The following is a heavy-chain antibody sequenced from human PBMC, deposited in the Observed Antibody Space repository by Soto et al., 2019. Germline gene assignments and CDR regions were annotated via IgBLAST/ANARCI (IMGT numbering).Heavy chain of an antibody. CDR2: IGDSGGAR. CDR3: ASEGASGSHLLGGIDY. Sequence: QVHLEESGGGLVKPGGSLRLSCAASGFTFGDYYMSWIRQAPGKGLDWVSYIGDSGGARYYADSVKGRFTISRDNAKNSLYLEMNCLTLQDTAVYYYASEGASGSHLLGGIDYWGQGILVTVSS. D-gene: IGHD3-10*01. V-gene: IGHV3-11*01. J-gene: IGHJ4*02. CDR1: GFTFGDYY.